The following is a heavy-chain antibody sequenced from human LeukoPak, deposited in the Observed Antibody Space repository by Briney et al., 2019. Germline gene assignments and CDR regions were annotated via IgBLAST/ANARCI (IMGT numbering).Heavy chain of an antibody. D-gene: IGHD1-26*01. CDR1: GGSFSGYY. CDR2: INHSGST. V-gene: IGHV4-34*01. Sequence: PSETLSLTCAVYGGSFSGYYWSWIRQPPGKGLEWIGEINHSGSTNYNPPLKSRVTISVDTSKNQFSLKLSSVTAADTAVYYCKWELPNIIDYWGQGTLVTVSS. CDR3: KWELPNIIDY. J-gene: IGHJ4*02.